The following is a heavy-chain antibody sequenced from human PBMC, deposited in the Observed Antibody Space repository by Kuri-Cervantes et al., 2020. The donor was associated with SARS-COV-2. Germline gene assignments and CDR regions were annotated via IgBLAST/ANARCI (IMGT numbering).Heavy chain of an antibody. Sequence: GGSLRLSCAASGFTFDDYAMHWVRQAPGKGLEWVSGISWNSGSIGYADSVKGRFTISRDNAENTLYLQMNSLRAEDTAVYYCAKADWANYYYYYGMDVWGQGTTVTVSS. J-gene: IGHJ6*02. D-gene: IGHD3-9*01. CDR1: GFTFDDYA. CDR3: AKADWANYYYYYGMDV. CDR2: ISWNSGSI. V-gene: IGHV3-9*01.